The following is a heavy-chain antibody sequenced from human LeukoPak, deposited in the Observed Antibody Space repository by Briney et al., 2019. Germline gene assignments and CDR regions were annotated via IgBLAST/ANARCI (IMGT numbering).Heavy chain of an antibody. Sequence: SETLSLPCTVSGYPIGSHDLIGARQPPGKGLEWIGYIYYSGSTNYNPSLKSRVTISVDTSKNQFSLRLSYESTADTAVYYCARLDFGYRLGRGYYDMDVWGKGTTVTVSS. CDR2: IYYSGST. V-gene: IGHV4-59*08. D-gene: IGHD6-13*01. CDR1: GYPIGSHD. J-gene: IGHJ6*03. CDR3: ARLDFGYRLGRGYYDMDV.